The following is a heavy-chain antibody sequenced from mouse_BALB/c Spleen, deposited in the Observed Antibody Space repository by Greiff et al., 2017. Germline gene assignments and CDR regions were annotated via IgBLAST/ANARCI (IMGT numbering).Heavy chain of an antibody. D-gene: IGHD2-1*01. J-gene: IGHJ4*01. CDR2: ISYSGST. V-gene: IGHV3-2*02. CDR1: GYSITSDYA. Sequence: EVQLVESGPGLVKPSQSLSLTCTVTGYSITSDYAWNWIRQFPGNKLEWMGYISYSGSTSYNPSLKSRISITRDTSKNQFFLQLNSVTTEDTATYYCARSYGNYYYAMDYWGQGTSVTVSS. CDR3: ARSYGNYYYAMDY.